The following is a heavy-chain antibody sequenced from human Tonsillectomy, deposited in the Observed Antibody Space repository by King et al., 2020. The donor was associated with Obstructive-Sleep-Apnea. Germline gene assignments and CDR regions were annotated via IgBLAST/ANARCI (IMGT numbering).Heavy chain of an antibody. Sequence: QLQESGPGLVKPSETLSLTCTVSGDSISTYYWSWIRQPPGKGLDCIGYIYYWGSSSYIASLKSRVTISVDTSKNQFSLKLRSVTAADTAVYYCARDLGYSYGIDYWGQGTLVTVSS. CDR1: GDSISTYY. J-gene: IGHJ4*02. CDR2: IYYWGSS. D-gene: IGHD5-18*01. V-gene: IGHV4-59*01. CDR3: ARDLGYSYGIDY.